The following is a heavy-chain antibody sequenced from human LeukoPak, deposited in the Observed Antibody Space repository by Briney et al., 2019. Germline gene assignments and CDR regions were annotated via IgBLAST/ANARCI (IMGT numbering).Heavy chain of an antibody. CDR3: ARMSSSGYFV. J-gene: IGHJ4*02. CDR1: GFTFSNYW. Sequence: GGSLRLSCAPSGFTFSNYWMSWVRHAPGKGLEWVANIKLDGSEKYFVDSTKGRVTISRDHAKKSLYLQMNSLRAEDTAVYYCARMSSSGYFVWGQGALVTVSS. V-gene: IGHV3-7*01. D-gene: IGHD3-22*01. CDR2: IKLDGSEK.